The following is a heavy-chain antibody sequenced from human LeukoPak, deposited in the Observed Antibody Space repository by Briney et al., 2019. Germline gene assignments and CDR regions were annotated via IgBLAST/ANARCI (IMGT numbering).Heavy chain of an antibody. J-gene: IGHJ3*02. CDR3: ASQITIFGVVISLDAFDI. Sequence: KTSETLSLTCTVSGGSISSSSYSWGWIRQPPGKGLEWSGSIYYSGITYYNPSLKSRVTISVATSNTQFSLNLSSVTAADTAVYYCASQITIFGVVISLDAFDIWGQGTMVTVSS. V-gene: IGHV4-39*01. CDR2: IYYSGIT. CDR1: GGSISSSSYS. D-gene: IGHD3-3*01.